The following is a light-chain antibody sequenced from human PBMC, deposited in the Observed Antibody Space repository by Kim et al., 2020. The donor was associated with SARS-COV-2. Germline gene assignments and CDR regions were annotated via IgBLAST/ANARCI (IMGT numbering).Light chain of an antibody. Sequence: EIVLTQSPATLSLSPGERATLSCRASQSVSSYLAWYQQKPGQAPRLLIYDASNRATGIPARFSGSGSGTDFTLTISSLEPEDFAVYYWHQRRHSPSYSFAQEIAL. J-gene: IGKJ2*03. V-gene: IGKV3-11*01. CDR1: QSVSSY. CDR2: DAS. CDR3: HQRRHSPSYS.